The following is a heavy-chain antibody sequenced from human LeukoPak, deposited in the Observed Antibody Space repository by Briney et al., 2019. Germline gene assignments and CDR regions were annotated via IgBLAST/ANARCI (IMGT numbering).Heavy chain of an antibody. CDR3: ARAQGYCSSTSCFNWFDP. J-gene: IGHJ5*02. D-gene: IGHD2-2*01. V-gene: IGHV4-59*08. Sequence: PSETLSLTCTVSGGSISSYYWSWIRQPPGKGLEWIGYIYYSGSTNYNPSLKSRVTISVDTSKNQFSLKLSSVTAADTAVYYCARAQGYCSSTSCFNWFDPWGQGTLVTVSS. CDR2: IYYSGST. CDR1: GGSISSYY.